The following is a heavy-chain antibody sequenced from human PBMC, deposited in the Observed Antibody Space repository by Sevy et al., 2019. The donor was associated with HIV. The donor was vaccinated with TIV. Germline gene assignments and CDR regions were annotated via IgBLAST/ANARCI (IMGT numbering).Heavy chain of an antibody. D-gene: IGHD3-10*01. Sequence: GGSLRLSCAASGFTFSSYAIHWVRQTPGKGLEWVAVISYDGNNKYYADSVKGRFTVSRDNSKNTLYAQMNSLRAEDTAVYYCAKDHNLWSEGGFLHHWSQGTLVTVSS. CDR3: AKDHNLWSEGGFLHH. V-gene: IGHV3-30*18. CDR2: ISYDGNNK. J-gene: IGHJ1*01. CDR1: GFTFSSYA.